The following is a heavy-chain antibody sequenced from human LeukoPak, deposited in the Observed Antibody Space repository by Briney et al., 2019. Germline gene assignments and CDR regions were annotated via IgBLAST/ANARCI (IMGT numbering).Heavy chain of an antibody. CDR3: AKNIGRFLEWSSFDY. V-gene: IGHV3-74*01. CDR2: INSDGSST. CDR1: GFTFSSYW. J-gene: IGHJ4*02. D-gene: IGHD3-3*01. Sequence: PGGSLRLSCAASGFTFSSYWMHWVRQAPGKGLVWVSRINSDGSSTSYADSVKGRFTISRDNAKNTLYLQMNSLRAEDTAVYYCAKNIGRFLEWSSFDYWGQGTLVTVSS.